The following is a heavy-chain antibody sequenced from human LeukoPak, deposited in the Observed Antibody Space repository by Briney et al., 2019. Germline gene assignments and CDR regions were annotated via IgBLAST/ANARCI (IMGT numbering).Heavy chain of an antibody. J-gene: IGHJ6*03. CDR2: LSYSGST. V-gene: IGHV4-59*01. CDR1: GGSLSSYY. D-gene: IGHD3-10*01. CDR3: ARDTDYCGSAHMDV. Sequence: PSETLSLTCTVSGGSLSSYYWSWIRQPPGQGLEWIGYLSYSGSTNYNPSTTRRANISLDTSKNQFSLKLSSVTAADTAVDDCARDTDYCGSAHMDVWGKGTTVTVSS.